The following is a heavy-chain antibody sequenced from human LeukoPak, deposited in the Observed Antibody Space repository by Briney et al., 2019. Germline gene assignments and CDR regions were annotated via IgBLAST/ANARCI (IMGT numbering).Heavy chain of an antibody. D-gene: IGHD2-2*01. CDR1: GYTFTSYG. J-gene: IGHJ5*02. CDR2: ISAYNGHT. Sequence: ASVKVSCKASGYTFTSYGISWVRQAPGQGLEWMGWISAYNGHTNYAQKLQGRVTMTTDIPTSTAYMELRSLRSDDTAVYHCARDRQGYCSSTSCYIWFDPWGQGTLVTVSS. V-gene: IGHV1-18*01. CDR3: ARDRQGYCSSTSCYIWFDP.